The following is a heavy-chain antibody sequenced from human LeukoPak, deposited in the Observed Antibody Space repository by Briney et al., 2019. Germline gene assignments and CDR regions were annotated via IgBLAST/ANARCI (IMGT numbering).Heavy chain of an antibody. V-gene: IGHV3-23*01. CDR1: GFTFSSYA. D-gene: IGHD1-26*01. CDR2: ISGSGGST. CDR3: AKLTGELLNYYYYYYMDV. J-gene: IGHJ6*03. Sequence: PGGSLRLSCAASGFTFSSYAMSWVRQAPGKGLEWVSAISGSGGSTYYADSVKGRFTISRDNSKNTLYLQMNSLRAEDTAVYYCAKLTGELLNYYYYYYMDVWGKGTTITVSS.